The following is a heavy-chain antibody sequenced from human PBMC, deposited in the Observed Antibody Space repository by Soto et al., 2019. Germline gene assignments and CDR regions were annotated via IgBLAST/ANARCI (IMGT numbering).Heavy chain of an antibody. CDR2: ISFDGTKK. Sequence: GGSLRLSCAASGFTFNIYALHWVRQAPGKGLEWVAVISFDGTKKYYSDSVKGRFTISRDNLKNTLYLQMNNLRVEDAALYFCATQDPYGSRSINYGLDVWGQGTTVTVSS. CDR3: ATQDPYGSRSINYGLDV. CDR1: GFTFNIYA. V-gene: IGHV3-30-3*01. D-gene: IGHD4-17*01. J-gene: IGHJ6*02.